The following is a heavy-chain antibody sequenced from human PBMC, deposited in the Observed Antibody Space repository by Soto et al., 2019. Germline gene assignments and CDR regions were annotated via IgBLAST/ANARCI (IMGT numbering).Heavy chain of an antibody. D-gene: IGHD2-15*01. CDR1: GGSINSNNYY. Sequence: SETLSLTCTVSGGSINSNNYYWAWIRQPPGKGLAWIASIYYDGSTYYNPSLKSRVTISIDTSKNRFSLRLRSVTAADTAIYYCAKVVVAATRHTDFASWGQGTLVTVSS. CDR3: AKVVVAATRHTDFAS. CDR2: IYYDGST. V-gene: IGHV4-39*01. J-gene: IGHJ4*02.